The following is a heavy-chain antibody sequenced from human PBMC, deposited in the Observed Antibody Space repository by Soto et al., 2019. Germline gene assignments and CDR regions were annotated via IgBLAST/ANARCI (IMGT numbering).Heavy chain of an antibody. Sequence: SETLSLTCGVSGGSIRNNDWWSWVRQPPGQGLEWIGEIHHTGRNNYNPSLKSRVTMSVDTSKKHISLILNSVTGADTAVYYCARGSGLGTFGMDVWGQGTKVTVSS. CDR3: ARGSGLGTFGMDV. D-gene: IGHD1-26*01. CDR2: IHHTGRN. CDR1: GGSIRNNDW. J-gene: IGHJ6*02. V-gene: IGHV4-4*02.